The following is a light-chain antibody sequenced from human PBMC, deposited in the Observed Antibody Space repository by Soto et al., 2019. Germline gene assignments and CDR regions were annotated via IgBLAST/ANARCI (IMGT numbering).Light chain of an antibody. Sequence: EIVLTQSPDTLSLSPGERGTLSCRASQSVSRNYLAWYRHKPGQAPRLLIYGASSRATGIPDRFIGSGSGTDFTLTISSLEPEDFAVYYCKYYGNSPLLLTFXGGTKVDIK. CDR2: GAS. J-gene: IGKJ4*01. CDR1: QSVSRNY. CDR3: KYYGNSPLLLT. V-gene: IGKV3-20*01.